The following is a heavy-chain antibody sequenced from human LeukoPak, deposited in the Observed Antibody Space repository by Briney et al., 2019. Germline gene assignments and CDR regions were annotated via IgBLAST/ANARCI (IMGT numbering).Heavy chain of an antibody. CDR1: GGSISSYY. CDR3: ARLHLDYDFWSGYSGGFDY. D-gene: IGHD3-3*01. CDR2: IYYTGST. J-gene: IGHJ4*02. Sequence: SETLSLTCTVSGGSISSYYWSWIRQPPGKGLEWIGYIYYTGSTNYNPSLKSRVTISVDTSKNQFSLKLSSVTAADTAVYYCARLHLDYDFWSGYSGGFDYWGQGTLVTVSS. V-gene: IGHV4-59*08.